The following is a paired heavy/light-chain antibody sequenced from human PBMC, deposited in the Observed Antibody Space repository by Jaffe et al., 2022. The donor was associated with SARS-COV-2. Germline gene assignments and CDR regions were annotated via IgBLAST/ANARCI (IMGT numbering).Heavy chain of an antibody. CDR3: TSIQYYDFWSGYSIFDY. CDR2: IKGKSDGGTI. CDR1: GFTFTNAW. J-gene: IGHJ4*02. Sequence: EVQLVESGGGLVKPGGSLRLSCAASGFTFTNAWMSWVRQAPGKGLEWVGRIKGKSDGGTIDYSAPVKGRFIISRDDSKNTLYLQMSSLKTEDTAVYYCTSIQYYDFWSGYSIFDYWGQGTLVTVSS. D-gene: IGHD3-3*01. V-gene: IGHV3-15*01.
Light chain of an antibody. CDR1: QSVSSY. V-gene: IGKV3-11*01. CDR2: DAS. Sequence: EIVLTQSPATLSLSPGERATLSCRASQSVSSYLAWYQQKPGQAPRLLIYDASNRASGIPARFSGSGSGTDFTLTISSLEPEDFAVYYCHQRSNWPPYTFGQGTKLEIK. J-gene: IGKJ2*01. CDR3: HQRSNWPPYT.